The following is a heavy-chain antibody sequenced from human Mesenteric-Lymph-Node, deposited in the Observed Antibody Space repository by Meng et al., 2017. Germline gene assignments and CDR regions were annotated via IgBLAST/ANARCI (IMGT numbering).Heavy chain of an antibody. J-gene: IGHJ4*02. Sequence: QVKVQASGPGLVQPSETLSLHCVVSGSSMSSGNLWNWVRQPPGKGLEWIGDIYHSGSTNYTPSLKSRVTISVDKSKNQFSLKLSSVTAADTAMYYCARGGGCSSSSCDLDYWGQGVLVTVSS. CDR3: ARGGGCSSSSCDLDY. D-gene: IGHD2-2*01. CDR1: GSSMSSGNL. CDR2: IYHSGST. V-gene: IGHV4-4*02.